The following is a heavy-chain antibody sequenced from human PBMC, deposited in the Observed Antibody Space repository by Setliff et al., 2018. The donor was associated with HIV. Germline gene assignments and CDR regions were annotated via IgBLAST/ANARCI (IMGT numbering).Heavy chain of an antibody. V-gene: IGHV4-59*01. CDR1: GGSTSRSF. CDR3: ARAMLRKPGFDP. J-gene: IGHJ5*02. Sequence: KPSETLSLTCTVSGGSTSRSFGHWIRQTPGKGLEWIGDVYDTGDTNYNPSLKSRVTISIETSKNQFSLNLTSVTAADTAVYYCARAMLRKPGFDPWGQGTLVTVYS. CDR2: VYDTGDT. D-gene: IGHD2-15*01.